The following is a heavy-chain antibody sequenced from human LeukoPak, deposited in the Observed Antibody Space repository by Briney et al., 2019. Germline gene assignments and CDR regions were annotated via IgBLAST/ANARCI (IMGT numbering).Heavy chain of an antibody. CDR2: IYYSGST. J-gene: IGHJ4*02. Sequence: SETLSLTCTVSGGSISSSSYYWGWIRQPPGKGLEWIGSIYYSGSTYYNPSLKSRVTISVDTSKNQFSLKLSSVTAADTAVYYCARNFGIVVVPADPFDYWGQGALVTVSS. CDR3: ARNFGIVVVPADPFDY. CDR1: GGSISSSSYY. V-gene: IGHV4-39*01. D-gene: IGHD2-2*01.